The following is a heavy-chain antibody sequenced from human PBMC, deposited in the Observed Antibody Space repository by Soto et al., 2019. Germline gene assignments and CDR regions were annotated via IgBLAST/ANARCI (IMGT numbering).Heavy chain of an antibody. CDR1: GYTFTSYG. J-gene: IGHJ4*01. V-gene: IGHV1-18*01. D-gene: IGHD3-22*01. Sequence: QVQLVQSGAEVKKPGASVKVSCKASGYTFTSYGISWVRQAPGPGLEWMGWISAYNGNTNYAQKLQGRVTLTTDTSTSTAYMELRSLRSDDTAVYYCARDTDSSGYYPYFDYWGHGTLVTVSS. CDR2: ISAYNGNT. CDR3: ARDTDSSGYYPYFDY.